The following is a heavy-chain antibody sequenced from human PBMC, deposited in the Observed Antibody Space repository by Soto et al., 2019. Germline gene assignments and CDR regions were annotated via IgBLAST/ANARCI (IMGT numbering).Heavy chain of an antibody. Sequence: GGSLRLSCAASGFTFSSYGMHWVRQAPGKGLEWVAVISYDGSNKYYADSVKGRFTISRDNSKNTLYLQMNSLRAEDTAVYYCAKPGPLSTNPFDPWGQGTLVTSPQ. CDR1: GFTFSSYG. V-gene: IGHV3-30*18. CDR3: AKPGPLSTNPFDP. J-gene: IGHJ5*02. CDR2: ISYDGSNK. D-gene: IGHD7-27*01.